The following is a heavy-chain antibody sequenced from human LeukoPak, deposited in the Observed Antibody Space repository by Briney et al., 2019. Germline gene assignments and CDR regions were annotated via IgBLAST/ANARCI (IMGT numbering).Heavy chain of an antibody. Sequence: ASVKVSCXASGYTFTGYYMHWVRQAPGQGLEWMGRINPNSGGTNYAQKFQGRVTMTRDTSISTAYMELSRLRSDDTAVYYCAREKFGELPTTDYWGQGTLVTVSS. CDR1: GYTFTGYY. CDR3: AREKFGELPTTDY. J-gene: IGHJ4*02. CDR2: INPNSGGT. V-gene: IGHV1-2*06. D-gene: IGHD3-10*01.